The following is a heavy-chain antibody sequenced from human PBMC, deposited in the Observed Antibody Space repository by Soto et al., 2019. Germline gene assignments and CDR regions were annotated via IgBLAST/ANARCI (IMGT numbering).Heavy chain of an antibody. D-gene: IGHD3-3*01. Sequence: LRLSCAASGFTFSSYGMHWVRQAPGKGLEWVAVIWYDGSNKYYADSVKGRFTISRDNSKNTLYLQMNSLRAEDTAVYYCARDRTIFGIPSNWFDPWGQGTLVTVSS. CDR1: GFTFSSYG. J-gene: IGHJ5*02. CDR2: IWYDGSNK. CDR3: ARDRTIFGIPSNWFDP. V-gene: IGHV3-33*01.